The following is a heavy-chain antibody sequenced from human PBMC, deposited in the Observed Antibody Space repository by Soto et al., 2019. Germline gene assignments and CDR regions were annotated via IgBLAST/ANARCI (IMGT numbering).Heavy chain of an antibody. CDR2: INPILGIA. V-gene: IGHV1-69*02. CDR1: GGTFSSYT. CDR3: ARRPGIVSMDV. D-gene: IGHD1-26*01. J-gene: IGHJ6*02. Sequence: QVQLVQSGAEVKKPGSSVKVSCKASGGTFSSYTISWVRQAPGQGLEWMGRINPILGIANYAQKFEGRVTITADKATGAAYRVLGSLRSEDTAVYYCARRPGIVSMDVWGQGTTVAVAS.